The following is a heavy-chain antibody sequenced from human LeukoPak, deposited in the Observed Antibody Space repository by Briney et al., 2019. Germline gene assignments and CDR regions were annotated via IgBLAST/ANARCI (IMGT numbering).Heavy chain of an antibody. CDR3: TRDRQYYYDSSGSGVFDY. D-gene: IGHD3-22*01. Sequence: PGGSLKLSCAASGFTFSGSAMHWVRQASGKGLEWVGRIRSKANSYATAYAASVKGRFTISRDDSKNTAYLQMNSLKTEDTAVYYCTRDRQYYYDSSGSGVFDYWGQGTLVTVSS. J-gene: IGHJ4*02. V-gene: IGHV3-73*01. CDR2: IRSKANSYAT. CDR1: GFTFSGSA.